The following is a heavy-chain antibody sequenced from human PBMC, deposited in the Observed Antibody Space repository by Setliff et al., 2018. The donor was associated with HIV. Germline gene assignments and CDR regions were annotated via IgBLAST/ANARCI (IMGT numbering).Heavy chain of an antibody. V-gene: IGHV3-23*01. Sequence: PGGSLRLSCAGSGFTVNSGAMNWVRQAPGKGLEWVSTVGCWGTCTYFADSVKGRFTISADTSKNTLYLQMNSLRVEDTAVYYCARDHWVAGLDHWGQGTLVTVSS. CDR2: VGCWGTCT. D-gene: IGHD6-19*01. J-gene: IGHJ4*02. CDR1: GFTVNSGA. CDR3: ARDHWVAGLDH.